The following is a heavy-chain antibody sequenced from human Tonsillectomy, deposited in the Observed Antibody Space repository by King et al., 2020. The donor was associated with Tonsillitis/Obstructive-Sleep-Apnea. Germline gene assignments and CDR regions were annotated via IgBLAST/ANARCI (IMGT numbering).Heavy chain of an antibody. Sequence: VQLVESGGGLVKPGGSLRLSCAASGFTFSDYYMSWIRQAPGKGLEWVSYISSSSSYTNYADSVKGRFTISRDNAKNSLYLQMNSLRAEDTAVYYCARDRPTRWRMEWLLYNYFDYWGQGTLVTVSS. CDR2: ISSSSSYT. V-gene: IGHV3-11*05. CDR3: ARDRPTRWRMEWLLYNYFDY. CDR1: GFTFSDYY. D-gene: IGHD3-3*01. J-gene: IGHJ4*02.